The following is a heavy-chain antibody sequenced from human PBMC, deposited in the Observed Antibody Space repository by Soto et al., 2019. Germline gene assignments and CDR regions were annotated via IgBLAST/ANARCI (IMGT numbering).Heavy chain of an antibody. CDR2: IIPIFGTA. D-gene: IGHD5-18*01. CDR3: ASGSEDRDWDTAMGRGGDWFDP. J-gene: IGHJ5*02. V-gene: IGHV1-69*12. Sequence: QVQLVQSGAEVKKPGSSVKVSCKASGGTFSSYAISWVRQAPGQGLEWMGGIIPIFGTANYAQKFQGRVTITADESTSTAYMELSSLRSEDTAVYYCASGSEDRDWDTAMGRGGDWFDPWGQGTLVTVSS. CDR1: GGTFSSYA.